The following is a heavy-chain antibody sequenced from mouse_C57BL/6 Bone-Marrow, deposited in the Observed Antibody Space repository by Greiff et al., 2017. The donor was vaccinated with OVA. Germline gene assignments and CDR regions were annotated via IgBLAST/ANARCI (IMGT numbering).Heavy chain of an antibody. J-gene: IGHJ3*01. CDR1: GYTFTSYW. D-gene: IGHD2-2*01. CDR3: ARGVYYGNDIYY. V-gene: IGHV1-55*01. CDR2: IYPGSGST. Sequence: QVQLQQSGAELVKPGASVKMSCKASGYTFTSYWLTWVKQRPGQGLEWLGDIYPGSGSTNYNEKFKSKATLTVDTSSSTAYMQLSSLTSEDSAVYYGARGVYYGNDIYYWGQGTLVTGSA.